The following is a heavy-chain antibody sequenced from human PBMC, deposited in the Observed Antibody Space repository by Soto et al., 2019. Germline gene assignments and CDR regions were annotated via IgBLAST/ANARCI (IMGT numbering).Heavy chain of an antibody. CDR3: AKDRRTLSCFDY. Sequence: PGCSLRLACASSGFTFWNYGMSLVLQAPGKGLEWVSGISGSGGSTHYADSVKGRFTISRDNSKNTLYLQMNSLRAEDTAVYYCAKDRRTLSCFDYWGQGTLVTVSS. CDR2: ISGSGGST. J-gene: IGHJ4*02. CDR1: GFTFWNYG. V-gene: IGHV3-23*01. D-gene: IGHD3-16*02.